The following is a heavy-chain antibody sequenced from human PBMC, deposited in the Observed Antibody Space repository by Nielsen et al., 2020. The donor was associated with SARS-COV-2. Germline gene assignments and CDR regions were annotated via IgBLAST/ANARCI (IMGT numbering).Heavy chain of an antibody. D-gene: IGHD3-22*01. Sequence: GGSLRLSCAASGFSFSNFGMHWVRQAPGKGLEWVAFIWYDGTNKYYVDSVRGRFTISRDNSKNTLYLQMNSLRAEDTAVYYCARVWDYYDSSGYYPDYWGQGTLVTVSS. V-gene: IGHV3-33*01. CDR2: IWYDGTNK. CDR1: GFSFSNFG. J-gene: IGHJ4*02. CDR3: ARVWDYYDSSGYYPDY.